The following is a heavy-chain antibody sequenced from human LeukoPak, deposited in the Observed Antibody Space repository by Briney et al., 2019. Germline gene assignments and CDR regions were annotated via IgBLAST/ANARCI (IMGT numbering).Heavy chain of an antibody. CDR1: GFSLSTSGVG. CDR2: IYWNDDK. CDR3: AHSAGSSSWSYDAFDI. V-gene: IGHV2-5*01. J-gene: IGHJ3*02. Sequence: VSDPTLVNPTQTLTLTCTFSGFSLSTSGVGVGWIRQPPGKALEWLALIYWNDDKRYSPSLKSRFTITKDTSKNQVVLTMTNMDPVDTATYYCAHSAGSSSWSYDAFDIWGQGTMVTVSS. D-gene: IGHD6-13*01.